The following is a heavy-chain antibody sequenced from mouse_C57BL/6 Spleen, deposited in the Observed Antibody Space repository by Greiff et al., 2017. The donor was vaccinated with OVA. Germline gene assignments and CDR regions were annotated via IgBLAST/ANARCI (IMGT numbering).Heavy chain of an antibody. V-gene: IGHV1-82*01. CDR2: IYPGDGDT. CDR1: GYAFSSSW. CDR3: ALITTVVDWYFDV. D-gene: IGHD1-1*01. J-gene: IGHJ1*03. Sequence: VKLQESGPELVKPGASVKISCKASGYAFSSSWMNWVKQRPGKGLEWIGRIYPGDGDTNYNGKFKGKATLTADKSSSTAYMQLSSLTSEDSAVYFCALITTVVDWYFDVWGTGTTVTVSS.